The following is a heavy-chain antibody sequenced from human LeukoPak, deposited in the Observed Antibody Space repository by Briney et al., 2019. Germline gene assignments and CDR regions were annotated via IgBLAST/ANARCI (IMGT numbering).Heavy chain of an antibody. Sequence: GGSLRLSCAASGFTFSSYGMHWVRQAPGKGLEWVAFIRYDGSNKYYADSVKGRFTISRDNSKNTLYLQMNSLRAEDTAMYYCARGGSYLSAFDIWGQGTMVTVSS. CDR1: GFTFSSYG. J-gene: IGHJ3*02. CDR2: IRYDGSNK. V-gene: IGHV3-30*02. CDR3: ARGGSYLSAFDI. D-gene: IGHD1-26*01.